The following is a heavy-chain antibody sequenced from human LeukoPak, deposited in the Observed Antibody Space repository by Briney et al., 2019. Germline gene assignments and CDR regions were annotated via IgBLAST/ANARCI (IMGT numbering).Heavy chain of an antibody. J-gene: IGHJ6*03. CDR1: GGTFSSYA. CDR3: ARALGGYDLGLYYYYYMDV. CDR2: IIPIFGTA. V-gene: IGHV1-69*13. Sequence: ASVKVSCKASGGTFSSYAISWVRQAPGQGLEWMGGIIPIFGTANYAQKFQGRVTITADESTSTAYMELSSLRSEDTAVYYCARALGGYDLGLYYYYYMDVWGKGTTVTISS. D-gene: IGHD5-12*01.